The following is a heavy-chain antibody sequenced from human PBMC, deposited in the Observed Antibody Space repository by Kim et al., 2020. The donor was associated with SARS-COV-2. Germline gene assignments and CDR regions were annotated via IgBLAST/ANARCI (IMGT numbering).Heavy chain of an antibody. CDR3: ARRGQDYYYYGMDV. V-gene: IGHV4-34*01. J-gene: IGHJ6*02. CDR1: GGSFSGYY. Sequence: SETLSLTCAVYGGSFSGYYWSWIRQPPGKGLEWIGEINHSGSTNYNPSLKSRVTISVDTSKNQFSLKLSSVTAADTAVYYCARRGQDYYYYGMDVWGQGTTVTVSS. CDR2: INHSGST. D-gene: IGHD2-15*01.